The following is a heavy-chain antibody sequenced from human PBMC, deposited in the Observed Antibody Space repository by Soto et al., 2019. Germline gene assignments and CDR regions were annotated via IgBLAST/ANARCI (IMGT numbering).Heavy chain of an antibody. V-gene: IGHV3-23*01. CDR3: AKDRYSSGWRGVFDY. CDR1: GFTFTSYA. J-gene: IGHJ4*02. Sequence: EVQLFESGGGLVQPGGSLRLSCAASGFTFTSYAMSWLRQAPGKGLEWVSAMSGSGGRTNYADSVKGRFTISRDSSTNTLYLEMNSLKAEDTALYYCAKDRYSSGWRGVFDYWSQGTLATVSS. CDR2: MSGSGGRT. D-gene: IGHD6-19*01.